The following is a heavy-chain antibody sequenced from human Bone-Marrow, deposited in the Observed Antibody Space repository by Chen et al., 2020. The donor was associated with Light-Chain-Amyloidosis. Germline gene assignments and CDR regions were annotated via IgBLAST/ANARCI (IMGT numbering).Heavy chain of an antibody. Sequence: QVQLQESGPGLVKPSETLSLTCAVSGFSISGGYYWGWIRQPPGKGLEWIGSIYHSGSTYYNPSLKSRVTISADTSTNQLSLRLSSVTAADAAVYYCAREERANWIYYAMDVWGQGTTVTVSS. CDR1: GFSISGGYY. CDR3: AREERANWIYYAMDV. CDR2: IYHSGST. V-gene: IGHV4-38-2*02. J-gene: IGHJ6*02. D-gene: IGHD1-1*01.